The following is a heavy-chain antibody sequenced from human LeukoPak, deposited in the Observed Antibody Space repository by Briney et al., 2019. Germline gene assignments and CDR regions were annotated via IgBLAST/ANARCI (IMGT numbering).Heavy chain of an antibody. V-gene: IGHV1-2*02. Sequence: EASVKVSCKASGYSFTAFYIHWVRHAPGQGLEWMGWIHPRKGDTQYAQKFQDRVTMTRDTSTRTAYMDLSSLGSDDTAVYYCARDGDYGTGSYYRGCYDCWGQGILVTVSS. D-gene: IGHD3-10*01. CDR1: GYSFTAFY. CDR2: IHPRKGDT. J-gene: IGHJ4*02. CDR3: ARDGDYGTGSYYRGCYDC.